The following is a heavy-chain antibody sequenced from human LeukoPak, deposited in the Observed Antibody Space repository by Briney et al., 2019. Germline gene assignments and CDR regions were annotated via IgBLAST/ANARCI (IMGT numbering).Heavy chain of an antibody. CDR2: IYYSGRT. J-gene: IGHJ5*02. CDR1: GGSISSSSYY. Sequence: PSETLSLTCTVSGGSISSSSYYWGWIRQPPGKGLEWIGSIYYSGRTYYNPSPKSRVTISVDTSKKQFSLKLSSVTAADTAVYYCARGRPDGSGSYYKFDPWGQGTLVTVSS. D-gene: IGHD3-10*01. CDR3: ARGRPDGSGSYYKFDP. V-gene: IGHV4-39*01.